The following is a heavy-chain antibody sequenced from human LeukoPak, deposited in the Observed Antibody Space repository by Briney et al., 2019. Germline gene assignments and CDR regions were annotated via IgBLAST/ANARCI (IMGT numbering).Heavy chain of an antibody. CDR3: AKDPYRVIVATGNYLDP. CDR1: GFTFSSYS. Sequence: PGGSLRLSCAASGFTFSSYSMNWVRQAPGKGLEWVSSISSSSSYIYYADSVKGRFTISRDNSKNTVYLQMNSLRSEDTAVYYCAKDPYRVIVATGNYLDPWGQGTLVTVSS. V-gene: IGHV3-21*01. CDR2: ISSSSSYI. J-gene: IGHJ5*02. D-gene: IGHD2-21*01.